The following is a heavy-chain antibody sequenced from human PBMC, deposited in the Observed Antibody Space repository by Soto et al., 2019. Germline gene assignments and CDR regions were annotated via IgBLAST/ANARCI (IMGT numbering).Heavy chain of an antibody. CDR2: ISDSGRT. D-gene: IGHD3-10*01. V-gene: IGHV4-31*03. J-gene: IGHJ4*02. Sequence: PSETLSLTCTVSDDSISSGGYYWSWIRQHPGKGLEWIGYISDSGRTYYNPSLKSRVTISADTSKNQFSLKLRFVTAADTAVYYCARNDSGSKNFDYWGQGTLVTGSS. CDR1: DDSISSGGYY. CDR3: ARNDSGSKNFDY.